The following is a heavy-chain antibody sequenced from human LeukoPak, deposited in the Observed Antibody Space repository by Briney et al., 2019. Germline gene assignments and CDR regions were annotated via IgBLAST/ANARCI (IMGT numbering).Heavy chain of an antibody. J-gene: IGHJ4*02. V-gene: IGHV3-9*01. CDR2: ISWNSGSI. D-gene: IGHD6-19*01. Sequence: GGSLRLSCAASGFTFDDYAMHWVRQAPGKGLEWVSGISWNSGSIGYADSVKGRFTISRDNAKNSLYLQMNSLRAEDTALYYCAKVRRSGWYYFDYWGQGTLVTVPS. CDR1: GFTFDDYA. CDR3: AKVRRSGWYYFDY.